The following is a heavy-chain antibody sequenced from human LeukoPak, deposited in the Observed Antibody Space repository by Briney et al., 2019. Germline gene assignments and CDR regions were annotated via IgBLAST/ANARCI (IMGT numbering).Heavy chain of an antibody. D-gene: IGHD6-19*01. CDR2: INHSGST. J-gene: IGHJ4*02. CDR3: ARGTGYGSGWPDEGFDY. CDR1: GGSFSGYY. Sequence: PSETLSLTCAVYGGSFSGYYWSWIRQPPGKGLEWIGEINHSGSTNYNPSLKSRVTISVDTSKNQFSLKLSSVTAADTAVYYCARGTGYGSGWPDEGFDYWGQGTLVTVSS. V-gene: IGHV4-34*01.